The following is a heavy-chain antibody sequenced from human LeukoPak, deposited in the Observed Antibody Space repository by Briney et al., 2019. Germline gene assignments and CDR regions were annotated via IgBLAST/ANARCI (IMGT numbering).Heavy chain of an antibody. CDR2: IFHSGST. V-gene: IGHV4-38-2*02. CDR3: ARRPYYYDSSGSSDAFDF. Sequence: PSETLSLTCTVSGYSIGSGYYWGWIRQPPGKGLEWIGSIFHSGSTYYNPSLKSRVTISVDTSKNQFSLKLSSVTAADTAVYYCARRPYYYDSSGSSDAFDFWGQGTMVTVSS. J-gene: IGHJ3*01. D-gene: IGHD3-22*01. CDR1: GYSIGSGYY.